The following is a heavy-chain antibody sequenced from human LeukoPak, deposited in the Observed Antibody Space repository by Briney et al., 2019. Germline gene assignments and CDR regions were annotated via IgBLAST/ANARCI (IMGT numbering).Heavy chain of an antibody. Sequence: TSETLSLTCTVSGGSIGSSSSYYWGWIRQPPGKGLEWIGSIYYSGSTYYNPSLKSRVTISVDTSKNQFSLKLSSVTAADTAVYYCARLSLPYAFDIWGQGTMVTVSS. CDR1: GGSIGSSSSYY. J-gene: IGHJ3*02. CDR3: ARLSLPYAFDI. V-gene: IGHV4-39*01. CDR2: IYYSGST.